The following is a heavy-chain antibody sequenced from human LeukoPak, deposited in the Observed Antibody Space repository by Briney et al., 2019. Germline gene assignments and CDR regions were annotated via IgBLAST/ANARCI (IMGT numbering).Heavy chain of an antibody. Sequence: PGGSLRLSCAASGFTLSSYGMHWVRQAPGKGLEWVAVISYDGSNKYYADSVKGRFTISRDNSKNTLYLQMNSLRAEDTAVYYCAAYGALDYWGQGTLVTVSS. CDR1: GFTLSSYG. CDR2: ISYDGSNK. J-gene: IGHJ4*02. V-gene: IGHV3-30*03. CDR3: AAYGALDY. D-gene: IGHD4-17*01.